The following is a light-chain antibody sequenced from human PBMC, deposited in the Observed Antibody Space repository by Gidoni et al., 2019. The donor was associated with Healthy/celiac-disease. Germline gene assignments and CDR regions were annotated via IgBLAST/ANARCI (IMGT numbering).Light chain of an antibody. Sequence: QSALTQPASGSGSPGQAIPISCTGTSSDVGGYNYVSWYQQHPGKAPKLMIYDVRNRPSGVSTRFSGSKSGNTASLTISGLQAEDEADYYCSSYTSSSTWVFGGGTKLTVL. V-gene: IGLV2-14*01. CDR2: DVR. CDR3: SSYTSSSTWV. J-gene: IGLJ3*02. CDR1: SSDVGGYNY.